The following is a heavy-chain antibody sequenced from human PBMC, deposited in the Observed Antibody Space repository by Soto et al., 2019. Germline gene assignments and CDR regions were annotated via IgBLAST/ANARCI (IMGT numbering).Heavy chain of an antibody. D-gene: IGHD1-7*01. Sequence: QITLKESGPTLVEPTQTLTLTCTFSGFSLSTTGVGVGWVRQPPGKALECLALIYWDDDKRYPPSLSNRLTSTNDTSHGQVGLRMTNMDPVDTATYYGAHDRTRNSDWDSGCFDYWGPGTLVAVSS. J-gene: IGHJ4*02. CDR1: GFSLSTTGVG. CDR3: AHDRTRNSDWDSGCFDY. CDR2: IYWDDDK. V-gene: IGHV2-5*02.